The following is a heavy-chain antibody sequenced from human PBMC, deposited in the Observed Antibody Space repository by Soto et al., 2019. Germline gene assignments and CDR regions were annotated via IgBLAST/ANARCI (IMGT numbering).Heavy chain of an antibody. J-gene: IGHJ5*02. V-gene: IGHV4-31*11. CDR2: IAYSWDT. D-gene: IGHD3-9*01. CDR1: GGYITGADSY. Sequence: QVHLQQSGPGLVEASETLSLSCAVSGGYITGADSYWFWIRKPPGKGLELIGYIAYSWDTYYNPSLRSRVTISADRSANKCPRTLKSVTSADTAVYFCARDFERSAIGPWCQGTSVTVAS. CDR3: ARDFERSAIGP.